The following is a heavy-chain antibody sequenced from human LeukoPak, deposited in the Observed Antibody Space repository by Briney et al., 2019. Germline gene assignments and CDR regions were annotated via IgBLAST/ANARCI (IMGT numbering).Heavy chain of an antibody. CDR1: GYTFTNFG. CDR2: ISAHSGDT. D-gene: IGHD6-19*01. V-gene: IGHV1-18*01. CDR3: TRVPENVRVYGIAVAGTPLLDY. Sequence: ASVKVSCKASGYTFTNFGITWLRQAPGQGLEWMGWISAHSGDTNYAQKLQDRVTMTTDTSSNTAYLELRSLRSDDTAVYYCTRVPENVRVYGIAVAGTPLLDYWGQGTLVTVSS. J-gene: IGHJ4*02.